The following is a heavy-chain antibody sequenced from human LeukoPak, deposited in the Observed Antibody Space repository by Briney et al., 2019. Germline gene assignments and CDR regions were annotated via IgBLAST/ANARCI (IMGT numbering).Heavy chain of an antibody. Sequence: SETLSLTCTVSGGSISSYYWSWIRQPPGKGLEWIGYIYYSGSTNYNPSLKSRVTISVDTSKNQFSLKLSSVTAADTAVYYCARHLDYGDLYYFDYWGQGTLVTVSS. J-gene: IGHJ4*02. CDR1: GGSISSYY. V-gene: IGHV4-59*08. D-gene: IGHD4-17*01. CDR2: IYYSGST. CDR3: ARHLDYGDLYYFDY.